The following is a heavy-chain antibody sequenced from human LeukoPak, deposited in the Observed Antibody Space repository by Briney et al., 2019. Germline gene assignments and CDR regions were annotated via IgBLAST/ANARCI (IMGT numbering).Heavy chain of an antibody. CDR3: ASRRNTVGATTPAEY. CDR2: ISSSGSTI. V-gene: IGHV3-48*03. CDR1: GFTFSSYE. Sequence: GGSLRLSCAASGFTFSSYEMNWVRQAPGKGLEWVSYISSSGSTIYYADSVKGRFTISRDNAKNSLYLQMNSLRAEDTAVYYCASRRNTVGATTPAEYWGQGTLVTVSS. D-gene: IGHD1-26*01. J-gene: IGHJ4*02.